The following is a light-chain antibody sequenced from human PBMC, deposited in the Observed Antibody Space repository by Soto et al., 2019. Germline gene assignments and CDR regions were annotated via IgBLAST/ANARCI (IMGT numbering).Light chain of an antibody. V-gene: IGKV3-20*01. Sequence: EIVLTQSPGTLSLSPGEKATLSCRASQSVSDSYLAWYQKKPGQAPRLLIYASSRATGIPDRFSGSGSGTDFTLTISRREPEDFAVYYCQHYGTSALFGPGTKVDIK. CDR3: QHYGTSAL. CDR2: AS. J-gene: IGKJ3*01. CDR1: QSVSDSY.